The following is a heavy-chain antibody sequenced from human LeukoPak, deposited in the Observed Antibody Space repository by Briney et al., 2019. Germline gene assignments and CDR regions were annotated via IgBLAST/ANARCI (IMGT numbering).Heavy chain of an antibody. CDR3: ARDREAGGSYYLDY. CDR1: GYTFTSYG. V-gene: IGHV1-69*13. Sequence: GASVKVSCKASGYTFTSYGISWVRQAPGQGLEWMGGILPIFGTANYAQKFQGRVTITADESTSTAYMELSSLRSEDTALYYCARDREAGGSYYLDYWGQGTLVTVSS. CDR2: ILPIFGTA. D-gene: IGHD1-26*01. J-gene: IGHJ4*02.